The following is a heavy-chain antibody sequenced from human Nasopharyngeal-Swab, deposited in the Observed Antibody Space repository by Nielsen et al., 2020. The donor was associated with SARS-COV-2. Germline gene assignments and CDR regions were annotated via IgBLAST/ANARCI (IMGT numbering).Heavy chain of an antibody. V-gene: IGHV3-21*01. CDR1: GFTFSSYT. J-gene: IGHJ4*02. D-gene: IGHD2-2*02. CDR2: ISPTSDYI. Sequence: GESLKISCAASGFTFSSYTMNWVRQAPGKGLEWVSSISPTSDYIYYAESVKGRFTFSRDNAKNSLFLQMNSLRAEDTAVYYCARVSLNTVDYWGQGTLVSVSS. CDR3: ARVSLNTVDY.